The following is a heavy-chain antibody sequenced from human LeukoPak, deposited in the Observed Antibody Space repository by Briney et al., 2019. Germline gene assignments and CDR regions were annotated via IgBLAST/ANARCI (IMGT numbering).Heavy chain of an antibody. D-gene: IGHD3-3*01. V-gene: IGHV4-38-2*01. CDR2: LYHPDST. J-gene: IGHJ6*03. CDR3: ARQYDSYFYYYLDV. CDR1: GYPINNAYY. Sequence: SETLSLTCAVSGYPINNAYYWVWIRQPPGKGLEWIGSLYHPDSTYYNPSLKSRVTISVDTSRNQFSLKMSFVTAADTAVYYCARQYDSYFYYYLDVWGTGTTVTVSS.